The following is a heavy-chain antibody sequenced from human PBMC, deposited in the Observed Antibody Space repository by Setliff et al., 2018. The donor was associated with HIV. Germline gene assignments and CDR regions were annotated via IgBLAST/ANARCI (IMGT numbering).Heavy chain of an antibody. V-gene: IGHV4-61*02. CDR1: GGSISSGSYY. Sequence: NPSETLSLTCTVSGGSISSGSYYWSWIRQPAGKGLELIGRIYISGSTYYNPSLKSRVSLSIDTSKNQFSLKLSSVTAADTAVYYCARSLLEWLLFPLHDVFDIWGQGTVVTVSS. D-gene: IGHD3-3*01. J-gene: IGHJ3*02. CDR2: IYISGST. CDR3: ARSLLEWLLFPLHDVFDI.